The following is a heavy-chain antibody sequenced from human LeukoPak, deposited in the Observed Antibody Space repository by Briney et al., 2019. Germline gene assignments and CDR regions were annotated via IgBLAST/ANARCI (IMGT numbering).Heavy chain of an antibody. V-gene: IGHV4-30-4*01. CDR1: GGSISSGDYY. Sequence: PSETLSLTCTVSGGSISSGDYYWSWIRQPPGKGLEWIGYIYYSGSTYYNPSRKIRVTISVDTSKNQFSMKLSSVTAADTAVYYCARLIRDTNWFDPWGQGTLVTVSS. D-gene: IGHD2-21*01. CDR3: ARLIRDTNWFDP. J-gene: IGHJ5*02. CDR2: IYYSGST.